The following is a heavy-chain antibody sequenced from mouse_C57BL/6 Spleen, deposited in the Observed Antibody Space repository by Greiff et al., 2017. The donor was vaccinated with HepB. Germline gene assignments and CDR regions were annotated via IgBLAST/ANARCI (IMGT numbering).Heavy chain of an antibody. CDR3: ARSSGGRRNWYFDV. D-gene: IGHD3-2*02. Sequence: EVQRVESGGDLVKPGGSLKLSCAASGFTFSSYGMSWVRQTPDKRLEWVATISSGGSYTYYPDSVKGRFTISRDNAKNTLYLQMSSLKSEDTAMYYCARSSGGRRNWYFDVWGTGTTVTVSS. V-gene: IGHV5-6*01. CDR1: GFTFSSYG. CDR2: ISSGGSYT. J-gene: IGHJ1*03.